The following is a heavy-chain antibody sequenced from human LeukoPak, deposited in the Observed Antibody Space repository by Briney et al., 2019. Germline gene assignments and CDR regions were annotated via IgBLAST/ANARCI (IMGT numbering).Heavy chain of an antibody. V-gene: IGHV7-4-1*02. J-gene: IGHJ4*02. Sequence: ASVKVSCKASGYTFTSYAMNWVRQAPGQGLEWMGWINTNTGNPTYAQGFTGRFVFSLDTSASTAYLQISSLKAEDTAVYYCARDYGVYSYGFRKVNYFDYWGQGTLVTVSS. CDR2: INTNTGNP. CDR1: GYTFTSYA. CDR3: ARDYGVYSYGFRKVNYFDY. D-gene: IGHD5-18*01.